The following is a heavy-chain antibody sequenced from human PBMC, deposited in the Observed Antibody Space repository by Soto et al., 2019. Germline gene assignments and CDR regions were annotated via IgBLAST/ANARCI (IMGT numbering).Heavy chain of an antibody. V-gene: IGHV4-34*01. CDR3: ARGLYSYDSSGSGPSLY. D-gene: IGHD3-22*01. J-gene: IGHJ4*02. CDR2: ISHSGST. CDR1: GGSFSGYY. Sequence: SETLSLTCAVYGGSFSGYYGSWIRQPPGKGLEWIGEISHSGSTNYIPSLKSRVTISADTSKDQFSLKLSSVTAADTAVYYCARGLYSYDSSGSGPSLYWGQGILVTVSS.